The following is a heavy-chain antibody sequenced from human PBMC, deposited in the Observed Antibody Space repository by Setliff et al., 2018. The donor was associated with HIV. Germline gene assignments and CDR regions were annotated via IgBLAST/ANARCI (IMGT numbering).Heavy chain of an antibody. V-gene: IGHV4-4*09. D-gene: IGHD1-26*01. CDR2: IYTSGST. CDR1: GGSITNYY. Sequence: SETLFLTCTVSGGSITNYYWSWIRQPPGKGLQWIGYIYTSGSTNYNPSLKSRVTISVDTSKNQFSLKVSSVTAADTAVYYCARRGSYSSPETLWGQGTLVTVSS. CDR3: ARRGSYSSPETL. J-gene: IGHJ4*02.